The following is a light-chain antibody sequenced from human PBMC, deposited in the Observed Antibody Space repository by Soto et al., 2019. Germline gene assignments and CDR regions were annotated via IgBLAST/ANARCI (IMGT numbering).Light chain of an antibody. V-gene: IGKV1-6*01. J-gene: IGKJ1*01. CDR1: QGIRTE. Sequence: ATQMTQSPSSLSASVGDRVTIACRASQGIRTELGWYQQKPGEAPKLLIYAASTLQSVVPLRLSGGESVTEFTIPISSLQPEDFATYYCLQDYDYPRTFGQGTKVEMK. CDR2: AAS. CDR3: LQDYDYPRT.